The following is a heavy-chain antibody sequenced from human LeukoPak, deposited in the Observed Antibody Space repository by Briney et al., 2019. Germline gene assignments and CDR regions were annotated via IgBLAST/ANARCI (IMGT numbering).Heavy chain of an antibody. Sequence: VASVKVSCKASGYTFTSYGISWVRQAPGQGLEWMGIINPSGGSTSYAQKLQDRVTMTRDTSTSTVYMELSSLRSEDTAVYFCARADPFDYWGQGTLVTVSS. V-gene: IGHV1-46*04. CDR1: GYTFTSYG. J-gene: IGHJ4*02. CDR3: ARADPFDY. CDR2: INPSGGST.